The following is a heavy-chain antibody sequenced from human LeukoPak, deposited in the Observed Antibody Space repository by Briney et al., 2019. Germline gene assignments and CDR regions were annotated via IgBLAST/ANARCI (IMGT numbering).Heavy chain of an antibody. J-gene: IGHJ4*02. CDR1: GYTFTNYY. CDR3: ARRGGCISTSCNLDY. CDR2: INPNGGGA. Sequence: ASVKVSCKTSGYTFTNYYMHWMRQAPGQGFEWVGMINPNGGGASSAQKFQGRVTLTRDTSTSTVYMDLSSLGSEDTAIYYCARRGGCISTSCNLDYWAREPWSPSPQ. D-gene: IGHD2-2*01. V-gene: IGHV1-46*03.